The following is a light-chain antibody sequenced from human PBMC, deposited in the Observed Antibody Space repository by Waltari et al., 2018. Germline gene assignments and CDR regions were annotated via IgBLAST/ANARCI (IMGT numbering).Light chain of an antibody. CDR3: QQSTYWPLT. Sequence: EIVLTQSPATLSLSPGERATLSCRTSQSVSSLAWYQQKPGQAPRLLIYDASNRATGITARFSGSGSGTDFTLTISSLEPEDFAVYYCQQSTYWPLTFGGGTKVEIK. CDR1: QSVSS. V-gene: IGKV3-11*01. J-gene: IGKJ4*01. CDR2: DAS.